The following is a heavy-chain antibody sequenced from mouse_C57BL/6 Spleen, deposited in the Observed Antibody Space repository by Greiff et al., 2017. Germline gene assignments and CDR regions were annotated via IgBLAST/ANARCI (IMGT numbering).Heavy chain of an antibody. D-gene: IGHD2-5*01. CDR1: GYSFTGYY. Sequence: EVQLQQSGPELVKPGASVKISCKASGYSFTGYYMNWVKQSPEKSLEWIGEITPSTGGTTYNQTFKAKATLTVDNSSSTAYMQLKSLTSEDSAVYYCASYYSNYETYYAMDYWGQGTSVTVSS. CDR2: ITPSTGGT. CDR3: ASYYSNYETYYAMDY. J-gene: IGHJ4*01. V-gene: IGHV1-42*01.